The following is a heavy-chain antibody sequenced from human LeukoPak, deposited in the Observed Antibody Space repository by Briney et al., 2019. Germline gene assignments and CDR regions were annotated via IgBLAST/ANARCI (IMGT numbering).Heavy chain of an antibody. Sequence: ASVKVPCKASGYTFTGYYMHWVRQAPGQGLEWMGRINPNSGGTNYAQKFQGRVTMTRDTSISTAYMELSRLRSDDTAVYYCAREIVAGTNFDYWGQGTLVTVSP. V-gene: IGHV1-2*06. CDR1: GYTFTGYY. CDR3: AREIVAGTNFDY. D-gene: IGHD6-19*01. J-gene: IGHJ4*02. CDR2: INPNSGGT.